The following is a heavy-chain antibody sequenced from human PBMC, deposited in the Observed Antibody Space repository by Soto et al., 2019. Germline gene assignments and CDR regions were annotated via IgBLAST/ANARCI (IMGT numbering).Heavy chain of an antibody. CDR1: GYTFTSYS. J-gene: IGHJ4*02. Sequence: ASVKVSCKASGYTFTSYSMHWVRHAPGQRLEWMGWINASIGNTKYSQKFQGRVTITGDASTSTAYMELSSLRSEDTAVYYCARAYSCYDYVYSALDYWGQGTLVTVSS. CDR2: INASIGNT. CDR3: ARAYSCYDYVYSALDY. V-gene: IGHV1-3*01. D-gene: IGHD5-12*01.